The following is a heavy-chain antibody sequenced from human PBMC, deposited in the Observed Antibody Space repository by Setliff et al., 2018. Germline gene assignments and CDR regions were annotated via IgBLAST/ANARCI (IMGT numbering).Heavy chain of an antibody. V-gene: IGHV1-69*10. Sequence: ASVKVSCKASGGTFSSYAISWVRQAPGQGLEWMGGIIPILGIANYAQKFQGRVTITRDTSASTAYMELSSLRSEDTAVYYCARVSWEWLLPDYWGQGTLVTVSS. D-gene: IGHD3-3*01. CDR3: ARVSWEWLLPDY. CDR2: IIPILGIA. CDR1: GGTFSSYA. J-gene: IGHJ4*02.